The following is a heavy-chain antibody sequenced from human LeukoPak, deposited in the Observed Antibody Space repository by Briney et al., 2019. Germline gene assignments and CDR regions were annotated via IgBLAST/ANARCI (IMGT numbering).Heavy chain of an antibody. CDR3: AKDRITGTPYYFDY. Sequence: PGGSLRLSCAASGFTFSSYAMSWVRQAPGKGLEWVLGISASGGSSYYADSVKGRFTISRDNSKNTLYLQMDSLRAEDTAVYYCAKDRITGTPYYFDYWGQGTLVAVSS. CDR1: GFTFSSYA. V-gene: IGHV3-23*01. J-gene: IGHJ4*02. D-gene: IGHD1-20*01. CDR2: ISASGGSS.